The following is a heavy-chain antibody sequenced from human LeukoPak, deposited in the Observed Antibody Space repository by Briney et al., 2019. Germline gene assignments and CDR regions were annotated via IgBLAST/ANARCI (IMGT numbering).Heavy chain of an antibody. CDR2: INHSGST. V-gene: IGHV4-34*01. D-gene: IGHD6-13*01. J-gene: IGHJ5*02. Sequence: PSETLSLTCAVYGGSFSGYYWSWIRQPPGKGLEWIGEINHSGSTNYNPSLKSRVTISVDTSKNQFSLKLSSVTAAGTAVYYCARHVSSSWYNWFDPWGQGTLVTVSS. CDR3: ARHVSSSWYNWFDP. CDR1: GGSFSGYY.